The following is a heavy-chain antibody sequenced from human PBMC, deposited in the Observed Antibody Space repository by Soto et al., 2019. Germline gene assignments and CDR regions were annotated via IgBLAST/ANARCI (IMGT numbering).Heavy chain of an antibody. Sequence: QVQLVQSGAEVKKPGASVKVSCKASGYTFTSYAMHWVRQAPGQRLEWMGWINAGNGNTKYSQKFQGRVTITRDTSGGTAYMERTSLRSEDTAVYYCAGEEGLRFLEWLVWFDPWGQGTLVTVSS. CDR3: AGEEGLRFLEWLVWFDP. D-gene: IGHD3-3*01. CDR2: INAGNGNT. V-gene: IGHV1-3*01. CDR1: GYTFTSYA. J-gene: IGHJ5*02.